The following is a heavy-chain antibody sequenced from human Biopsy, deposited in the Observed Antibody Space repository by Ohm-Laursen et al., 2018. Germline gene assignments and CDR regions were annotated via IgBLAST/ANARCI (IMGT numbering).Heavy chain of an antibody. D-gene: IGHD3-10*01. CDR2: ISGYNGNT. Sequence: ASVKVSCKASGYSFTSYGISWVRQAPGEGLEWTGRISGYNGNTNYAQKFQGRVTMTADTSTSTVYMEVRGLRSDDTAVYYCARDRHHAAGSYAGMDVWGQGTTVTVSS. J-gene: IGHJ6*02. CDR3: ARDRHHAAGSYAGMDV. CDR1: GYSFTSYG. V-gene: IGHV1-18*01.